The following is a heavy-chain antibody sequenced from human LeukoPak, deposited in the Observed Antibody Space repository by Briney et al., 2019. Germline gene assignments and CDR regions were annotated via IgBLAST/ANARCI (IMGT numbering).Heavy chain of an antibody. Sequence: GGSLRLSCAASGFTFSNDWMSWVRQAPGKGLEWVGRIKDKRDDRTTHYAAPVKGRFTISRVDSTNTLYLQINSLPAEDTSVYYCTTDRSQHVYDISGYWNAFDIWGQGTMVTVSS. CDR2: IKDKRDDRTT. V-gene: IGHV3-15*01. D-gene: IGHD3-22*01. CDR3: TTDRSQHVYDISGYWNAFDI. CDR1: GFTFSNDW. J-gene: IGHJ3*02.